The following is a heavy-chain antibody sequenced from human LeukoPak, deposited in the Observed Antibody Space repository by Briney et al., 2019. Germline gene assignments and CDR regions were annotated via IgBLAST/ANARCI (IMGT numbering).Heavy chain of an antibody. CDR1: GYTFTGYY. CDR3: ARAPGSGYAFGS. CDR2: INPDSGGT. V-gene: IGHV1-2*02. J-gene: IGHJ4*02. Sequence: ASVTVSCKASGYTFTGYYIHWVRQAPGQGLEWTGWINPDSGGTKSAQKFQGRVTMTRDTSINTAYMELSRLASDDTAVYYCARAPGSGYAFGSWGQGTQVAVSS. D-gene: IGHD5-12*01.